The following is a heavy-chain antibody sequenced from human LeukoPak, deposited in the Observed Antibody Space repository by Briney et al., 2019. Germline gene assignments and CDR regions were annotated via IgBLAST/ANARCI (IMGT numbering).Heavy chain of an antibody. D-gene: IGHD6-13*01. Sequence: GGSLRLSCTASGFTFSSYAMSWVRQAPGKGLEWVSTISDSGGSTKNADSVKGRFTISRDNSKNTLYLHMNSLRAEDTAVYYCAKVKEAAGVDYWGQGTLVTVSS. CDR1: GFTFSSYA. J-gene: IGHJ4*02. V-gene: IGHV3-23*01. CDR2: ISDSGGST. CDR3: AKVKEAAGVDY.